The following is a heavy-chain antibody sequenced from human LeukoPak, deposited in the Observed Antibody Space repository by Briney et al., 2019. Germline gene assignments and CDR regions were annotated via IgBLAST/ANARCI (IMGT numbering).Heavy chain of an antibody. CDR3: TRAGAYYFDY. CDR2: IRSKAYGGTT. V-gene: IGHV3-49*04. CDR1: GFTFGDYA. D-gene: IGHD3-10*01. Sequence: HPGGSLRLSCTASGFTFGDYAMSWVRQAPGKGLEWVGFIRSKAYGGTTEYAASVKGRFTISRDDSKSIAYLQMNSLKTEDTAVYYCTRAGAYYFDYWGQGTLVTVSP. J-gene: IGHJ4*02.